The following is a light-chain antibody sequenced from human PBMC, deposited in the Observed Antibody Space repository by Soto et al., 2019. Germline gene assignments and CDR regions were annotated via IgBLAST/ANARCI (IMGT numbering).Light chain of an antibody. CDR2: GAF. CDR3: HQYGSTLWT. CDR1: QSVSSTY. J-gene: IGKJ1*01. V-gene: IGKV3-20*01. Sequence: EIVLTQSPGTLSLSPGERVTLSCRASQSVSSTYLAWYQHKPGQAPRLLIYGAFRRATGIQDRFSGSWTATDFSLTISSLDPEDFAVYYCHQYGSTLWTFGQGTKV.